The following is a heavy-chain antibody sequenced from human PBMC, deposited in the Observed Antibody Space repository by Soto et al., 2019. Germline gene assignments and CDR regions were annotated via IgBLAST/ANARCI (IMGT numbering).Heavy chain of an antibody. CDR2: IFRSGYT. Sequence: QVQLQESGPGLVEPSGTLSLTCTVSGGSIYSDHWWSWVRQSPGKGLEWIGEIFRSGYTNYSPSLTGRVTMPIDKSKNQFSLTLTSATAADTAIYFCARDYAGNSGHDDFWGRGTQVTVSS. CDR3: ARDYAGNSGHDDF. CDR1: GGSIYSDHW. J-gene: IGHJ4*02. D-gene: IGHD5-12*01. V-gene: IGHV4-4*02.